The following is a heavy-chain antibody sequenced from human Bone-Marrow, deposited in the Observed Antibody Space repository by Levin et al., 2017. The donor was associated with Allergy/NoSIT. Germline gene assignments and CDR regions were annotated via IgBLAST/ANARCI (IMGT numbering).Heavy chain of an antibody. J-gene: IGHJ3*02. D-gene: IGHD4-23*01. CDR2: IIPSLDIK. V-gene: IGHV1-69*02. Sequence: KISCKTSGDTFVSYSITWVRQAPGQGLEWVGRIIPSLDIKNYARRFEDRVTITAVKSTTTTYLELGSLRSEDTAVYYCARPLAYGGTDAFDIWGQGTMLTVSS. CDR1: GDTFVSYS. CDR3: ARPLAYGGTDAFDI.